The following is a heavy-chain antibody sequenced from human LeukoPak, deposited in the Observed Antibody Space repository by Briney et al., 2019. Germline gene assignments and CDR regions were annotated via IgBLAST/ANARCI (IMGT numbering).Heavy chain of an antibody. V-gene: IGHV4-59*01. CDR1: GGSISSYY. Sequence: SETQSLTCTVSGGSISSYYWSWIRQPPGKGLEWIGYIYYSGSTNYNPSLKSRVTISVDTSKNQFSLKLSSVTAADTAVYYCARVRYGFYGSGRGRYYFDYWGQGTLVTVSS. CDR2: IYYSGST. J-gene: IGHJ4*02. CDR3: ARVRYGFYGSGRGRYYFDY. D-gene: IGHD3-10*01.